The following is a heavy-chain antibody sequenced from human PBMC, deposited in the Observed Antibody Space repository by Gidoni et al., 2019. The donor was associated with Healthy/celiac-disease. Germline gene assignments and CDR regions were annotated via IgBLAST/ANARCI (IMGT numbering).Heavy chain of an antibody. CDR3: ARDLPNYYDSSGSLGLDY. CDR2: IWYDGSNK. CDR1: GFTFSSYV. J-gene: IGHJ4*02. V-gene: IGHV3-33*01. D-gene: IGHD3-22*01. Sequence: QVQLVESGGGVVQPGRSLRLSCAASGFTFSSYVMHWVRQAPGKGLEWVAVIWYDGSNKYYADSVKGRFTISRDNSKNTLYLQMNSLRAEDTAVYYCARDLPNYYDSSGSLGLDYWGQGTLVTVSS.